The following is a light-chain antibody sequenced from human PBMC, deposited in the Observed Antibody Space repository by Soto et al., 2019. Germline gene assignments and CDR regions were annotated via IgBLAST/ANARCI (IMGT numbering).Light chain of an antibody. Sequence: DIQMTQPPYTLSASVGDRVTITCRASQHINTWLLWYQQKSGKAPKLPMFDASSLESGVPSRFSGSSSGTEFTLTISSVQPGDFATYYCQQYHSYPYTFGQGTKVDIK. V-gene: IGKV1-5*01. J-gene: IGKJ2*01. CDR1: QHINTW. CDR3: QQYHSYPYT. CDR2: DAS.